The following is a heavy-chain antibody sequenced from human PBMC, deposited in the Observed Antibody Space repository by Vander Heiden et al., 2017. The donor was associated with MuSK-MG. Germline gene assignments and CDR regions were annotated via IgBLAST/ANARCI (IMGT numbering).Heavy chain of an antibody. J-gene: IGHJ3*02. CDR2: ISWNSGSI. CDR1: GFTFEDYA. Sequence: EVQLVESGGGLVQPGRSLTLSCEAPGFTFEDYAMHWVRQAPGKGLEWVSGISWNSGSIGYADSVKGRFTISRDNAKNSLYLQMNSLRAEDTALYYCAKVSKVGATTDAFDIWGQGTMVTVSS. D-gene: IGHD1-26*01. CDR3: AKVSKVGATTDAFDI. V-gene: IGHV3-9*01.